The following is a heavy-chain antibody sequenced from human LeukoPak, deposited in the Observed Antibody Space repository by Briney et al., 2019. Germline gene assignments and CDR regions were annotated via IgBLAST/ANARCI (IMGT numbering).Heavy chain of an antibody. D-gene: IGHD6-19*01. CDR2: IYYSGST. V-gene: IGHV4-59*12. CDR1: GGSISTYY. CDR3: AKDPAVRAWFDP. J-gene: IGHJ5*02. Sequence: SETLSLTCTVSGGSISTYYWSWIRQPPGKGLEWIGYIYYSGSTNYNPSLKSRVTISVDTSKNQFSLKLSSVTAADTAVYYCAKDPAVRAWFDPWGQGTLVTVSS.